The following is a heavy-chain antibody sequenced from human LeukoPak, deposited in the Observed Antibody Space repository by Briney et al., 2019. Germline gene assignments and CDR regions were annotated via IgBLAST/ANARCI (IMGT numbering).Heavy chain of an antibody. D-gene: IGHD1-20*01. Sequence: ASVKVSCKASGYTFTSYGISWVRQAPGQGLEWMGWISAYNGNTNYAQKLQGRVTMTTDTSTSTAYMELRSLRSDDTAVYYCARALTGTYYYYYYMDVWGKGTTVTVSS. CDR1: GYTFTSYG. CDR3: ARALTGTYYYYYYMDV. CDR2: ISAYNGNT. V-gene: IGHV1-18*01. J-gene: IGHJ6*03.